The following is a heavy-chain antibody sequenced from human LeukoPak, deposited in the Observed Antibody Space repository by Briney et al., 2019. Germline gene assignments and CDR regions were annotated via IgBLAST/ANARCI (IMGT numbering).Heavy chain of an antibody. J-gene: IGHJ5*02. CDR1: GFTFSSYE. V-gene: IGHV3-48*03. CDR2: ISSSGSTI. CDR3: ARGYGDYDLTYWFDP. Sequence: GGSLRLSCAASGFTFSSYEMNWVRQAPGKGLEWVSYISSSGSTIYYADSVKGRFTISRDNAKNSLYLQMNSLRAEDTAVYYCARGYGDYDLTYWFDPWRQGTLVTVSS. D-gene: IGHD4-17*01.